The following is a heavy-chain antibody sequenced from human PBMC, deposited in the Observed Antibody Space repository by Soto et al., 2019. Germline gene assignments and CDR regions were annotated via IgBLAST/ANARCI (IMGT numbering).Heavy chain of an antibody. J-gene: IGHJ5*02. CDR1: GGSISSYF. CDR3: ARSTGQEFDP. CDR2: IYSSGST. Sequence: SETLSLTCTVSGGSISSYFWSWIRQPPGKGLEWIGYIYSSGSTNYNPFLKSRVTISLDTSNNHFSLKLTSVTAADTAVYYCARSTGQEFDPWGQGTLVTVSS. V-gene: IGHV4-59*01.